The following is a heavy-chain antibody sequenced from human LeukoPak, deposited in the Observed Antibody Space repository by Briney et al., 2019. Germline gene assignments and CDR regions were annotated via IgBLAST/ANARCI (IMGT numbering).Heavy chain of an antibody. V-gene: IGHV3-33*01. Sequence: GGPQRLSCAASGFTFSSYGMHWVRQAPGKGLEWVAVIWYDGSNKYYADSVKGRFTISRDNSKNTLYLQMNSLRAEDTAVYYCARDLQDYYYYGMDVWGQGTTVTVSS. CDR1: GFTFSSYG. CDR3: ARDLQDYYYYGMDV. J-gene: IGHJ6*02. D-gene: IGHD4-11*01. CDR2: IWYDGSNK.